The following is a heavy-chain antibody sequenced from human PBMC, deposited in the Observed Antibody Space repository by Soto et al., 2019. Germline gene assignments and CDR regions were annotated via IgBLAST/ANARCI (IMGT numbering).Heavy chain of an antibody. CDR1: GYNFANHW. CDR2: IYPGDSDT. Sequence: GESLKISCKGFGYNFANHWIGWVRQMPGQGLEWMGIIYPGDSDTKYSPSFQGQVTISADKSISTAYLQWSSLKASDTAMYYCARRGGTTDLSYYYYYMDIPGKGTTVTVSS. J-gene: IGHJ6*03. D-gene: IGHD4-4*01. CDR3: ARRGGTTDLSYYYYYMDI. V-gene: IGHV5-51*01.